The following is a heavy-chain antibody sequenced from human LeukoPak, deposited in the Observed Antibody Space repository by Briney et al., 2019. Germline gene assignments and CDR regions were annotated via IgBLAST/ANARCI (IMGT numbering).Heavy chain of an antibody. Sequence: PGGSLRLSCAASGFTFSSYEMNWVRQAPGKGLEWVSYISSSGSTIYYADSVKGRFTISRDNAKNSLYLQMNSLRAEDTVVYYCARRSGYSSGWSDYWGQGTLVTVSS. J-gene: IGHJ4*02. CDR1: GFTFSSYE. CDR2: ISSSGSTI. CDR3: ARRSGYSSGWSDY. D-gene: IGHD6-19*01. V-gene: IGHV3-48*03.